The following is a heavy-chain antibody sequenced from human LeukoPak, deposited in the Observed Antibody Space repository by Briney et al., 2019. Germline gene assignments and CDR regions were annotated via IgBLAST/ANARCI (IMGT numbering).Heavy chain of an antibody. CDR3: ARGSLRWYPRAAFDI. V-gene: IGHV4-59*01. D-gene: IGHD4-23*01. J-gene: IGHJ3*02. Sequence: PSETLSLTCNVSGGSIRGYYWSWIRQPPGKGLEWIGYIYSSGSTNYNPSLKSRVTMSVDTSKNQFSLKVSSVTAADTAVYYCARGSLRWYPRAAFDIWGQGTMVTVSS. CDR2: IYSSGST. CDR1: GGSIRGYY.